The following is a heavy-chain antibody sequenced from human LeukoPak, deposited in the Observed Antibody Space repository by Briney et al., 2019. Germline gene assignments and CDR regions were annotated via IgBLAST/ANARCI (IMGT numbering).Heavy chain of an antibody. Sequence: SETLSLTCTVSGGPISSSFYFWGWIRQPPGKGLEWIGSVYYSGSTYYNPSLKSRVTISVDTSKNQFSLNLSSVTAADTAVYYCARATRYYDILTGYRPYYFDYWGQGTLVTVSS. CDR3: ARATRYYDILTGYRPYYFDY. J-gene: IGHJ4*02. CDR2: VYYSGST. V-gene: IGHV4-39*01. CDR1: GGPISSSFYF. D-gene: IGHD3-9*01.